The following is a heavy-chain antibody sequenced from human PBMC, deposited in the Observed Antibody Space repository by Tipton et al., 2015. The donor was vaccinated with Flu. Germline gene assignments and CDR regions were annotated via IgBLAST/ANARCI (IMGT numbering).Heavy chain of an antibody. D-gene: IGHD3-16*01. V-gene: IGHV3-48*02. J-gene: IGHJ4*01. CDR1: GFTFNFYS. CDR3: ARDQGGSVTPLDY. Sequence: GSLRLSCAASGFTFNFYSMNWVRQAPGKGLEWLSFIATHSTPIHYADSVRGRFTISRDDAKNSLYLQMNSLRDEDTAVYYCARDQGGSVTPLDYWGQGTLVTVSS. CDR2: IATHSTPI.